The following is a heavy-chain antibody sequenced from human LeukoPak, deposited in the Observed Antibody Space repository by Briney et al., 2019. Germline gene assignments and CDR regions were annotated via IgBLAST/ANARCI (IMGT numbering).Heavy chain of an antibody. J-gene: IGHJ4*02. D-gene: IGHD1-26*01. CDR1: GFTFSSYS. Sequence: GGSLRLSCAASGFTFSSYSMNWVRQAPGKGLEWVSYIISSSSSIYYADSVKGRFTISRDNAKKSLYLQMNSLRAEDTAVYYCARVYSGYDYWGQGTLVTVSS. CDR2: IISSSSSI. CDR3: ARVYSGYDY. V-gene: IGHV3-48*04.